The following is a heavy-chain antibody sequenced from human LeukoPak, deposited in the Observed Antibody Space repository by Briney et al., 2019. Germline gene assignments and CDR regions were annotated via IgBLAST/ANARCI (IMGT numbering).Heavy chain of an antibody. CDR1: GGAISGYY. CDR3: ARSGSGYLRYYFDY. J-gene: IGHJ4*02. V-gene: IGHV4-59*12. Sequence: SETLSLTCTVSGGAISGYYWSWIRQPPGKGLEWIGYIFYSGSTNYNPSLKSRVTLSVDTSKNQFSLKLSSVTAADTAVYYCARSGSGYLRYYFDYWGQGTLVTVSS. D-gene: IGHD5-12*01. CDR2: IFYSGST.